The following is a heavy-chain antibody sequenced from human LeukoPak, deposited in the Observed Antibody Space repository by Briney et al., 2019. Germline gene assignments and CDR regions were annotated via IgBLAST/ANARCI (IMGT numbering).Heavy chain of an antibody. J-gene: IGHJ4*02. D-gene: IGHD3-22*01. Sequence: SETLSLTCTVSGGSISSGGYYWSWIRQHPGKGLEWIGYIYYSGSTYYNPSLKSRVTISVDTSKNQFSLKLSSVTAADTAVYYCARGGSITMIVEKWGQGTLVTVSS. V-gene: IGHV4-31*03. CDR3: ARGGSITMIVEK. CDR1: GGSISSGGYY. CDR2: IYYSGST.